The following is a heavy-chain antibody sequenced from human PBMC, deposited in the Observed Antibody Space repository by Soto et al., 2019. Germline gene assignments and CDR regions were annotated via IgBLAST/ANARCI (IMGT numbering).Heavy chain of an antibody. V-gene: IGHV1-8*01. Sequence: ASVKVSCKASGYAFTSYDINWVRQATGQGLEWMGWMNPNSGNTGYAQKFQGRVTMTRNTSISTAYMELSSLRSEDTAVYYCARRLSSLSLYYYMDAWGKGTTVTVSS. CDR2: MNPNSGNT. CDR1: GYAFTSYD. CDR3: ARRLSSLSLYYYMDA. J-gene: IGHJ6*03. D-gene: IGHD6-6*01.